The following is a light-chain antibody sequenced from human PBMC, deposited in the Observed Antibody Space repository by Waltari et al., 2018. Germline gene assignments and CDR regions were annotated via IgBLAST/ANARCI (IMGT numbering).Light chain of an antibody. J-gene: IGKJ2*01. CDR2: STS. V-gene: IGKV3-20*01. CDR1: QSVNSAF. Sequence: EIVLTQPPDTLSLSTGERATLSCRASQSVNSAFLAWYQHKPGQAPRLLIYSTSTRATGIADRFSGSGSGTDFTLTVSRLEPEDSAVYYCQQYNRSPYTFGQGTRLEIK. CDR3: QQYNRSPYT.